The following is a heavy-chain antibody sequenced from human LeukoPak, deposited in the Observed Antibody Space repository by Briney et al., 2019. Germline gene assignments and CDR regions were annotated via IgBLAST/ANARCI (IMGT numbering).Heavy chain of an antibody. CDR3: AHRGRYYNILTGYYEGGFDY. CDR1: GGAISSGDFY. CDR2: IYWNDDK. D-gene: IGHD3-9*01. Sequence: TLSLTCTVSGGAISSGDFYWSWIRQPPGKALEWLALIYWNDDKRYSPSLKSRLTVTKDTSKNQVVLTMTNMDPVDTATYYCAHRGRYYNILTGYYEGGFDYWGQGTLVTVSS. J-gene: IGHJ4*02. V-gene: IGHV2-5*01.